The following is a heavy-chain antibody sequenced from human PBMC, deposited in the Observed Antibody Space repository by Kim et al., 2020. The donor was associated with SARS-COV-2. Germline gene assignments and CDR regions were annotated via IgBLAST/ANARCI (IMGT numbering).Heavy chain of an antibody. V-gene: IGHV3-30-3*01. CDR2: ISYDGSNK. Sequence: GGSLRLSCAASGFTFSSYAMHWVRQAPGKGLEWVAVISYDGSNKYYADSVKGRFTISRDNSKNTLYLQMNSLRAEDTAVYYCARGPREAWQQLANFDYWGQGTLVTVSS. CDR3: ARGPREAWQQLANFDY. J-gene: IGHJ4*02. CDR1: GFTFSSYA. D-gene: IGHD6-13*01.